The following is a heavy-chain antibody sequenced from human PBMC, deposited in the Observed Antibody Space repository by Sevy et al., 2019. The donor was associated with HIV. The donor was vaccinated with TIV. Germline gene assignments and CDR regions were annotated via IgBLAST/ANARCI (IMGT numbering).Heavy chain of an antibody. D-gene: IGHD3-9*01. Sequence: SETLSLTCTVSGGSISSYFWTWIREPPGKGLEWIGNVYYSGTTNYNPSLKSRVTMSIDTSKNQFSLDLTSVTAADTAVYYCARDSAVIPRGLVYWGQGAQVTVSS. CDR3: ARDSAVIPRGLVY. CDR1: GGSISSYF. V-gene: IGHV4-59*13. CDR2: VYYSGTT. J-gene: IGHJ4*02.